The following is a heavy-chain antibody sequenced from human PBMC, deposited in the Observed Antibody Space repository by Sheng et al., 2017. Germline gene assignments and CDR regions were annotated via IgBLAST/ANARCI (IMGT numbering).Heavy chain of an antibody. V-gene: IGHV4-59*01. CDR1: GGSMSSYY. D-gene: IGHD1-26*01. Sequence: QVQLQESGPGLVKPSETLSLTCTVSGGSMSSYYWSWIRQPPGKGLEWIGYVNYSGGTNYNPSLKSRVTIFVDTSKNQFSLKLSSVTAADTAVYYCARGYSEIYGRFDSWGQGTLVTGLL. CDR3: ARGYSEIYGRFDS. J-gene: IGHJ4*02. CDR2: VNYSGGT.